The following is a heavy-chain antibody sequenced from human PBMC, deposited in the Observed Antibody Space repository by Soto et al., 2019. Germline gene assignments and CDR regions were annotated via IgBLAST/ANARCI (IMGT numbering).Heavy chain of an antibody. CDR3: ATSYDSGFDP. J-gene: IGHJ5*02. CDR2: ISPKNGNT. V-gene: IGHV1-18*04. CDR1: GYSFSTYD. Sequence: ASVKVSCKASGYSFSTYDISWLRQAPGQGPEWMGRISPKNGNTNYAQNFQDRVTMTADTSSSTAYMELRGLRSDDTAKHYCATSYDSGFDPWGQGTLVTVSS. D-gene: IGHD3-3*01.